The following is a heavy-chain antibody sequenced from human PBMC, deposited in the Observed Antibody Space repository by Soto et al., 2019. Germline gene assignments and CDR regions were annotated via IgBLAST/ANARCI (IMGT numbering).Heavy chain of an antibody. CDR1: GYTFTSYG. V-gene: IGHV1-18*04. Sequence: ASVKVSCKASGYTFTSYGISWVRQAPGQGLEWMGWISAYNGNTNYAQKLQGRVTMTTDTSTSTAYMELRSLRSDDTAVYYCAGEKLVRVLTGYFGYWGQGTLVTVSS. CDR3: AGEKLVRVLTGYFGY. CDR2: ISAYNGNT. D-gene: IGHD3-9*01. J-gene: IGHJ4*02.